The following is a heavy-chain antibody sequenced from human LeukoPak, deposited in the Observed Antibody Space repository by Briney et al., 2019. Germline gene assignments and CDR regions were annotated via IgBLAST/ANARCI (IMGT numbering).Heavy chain of an antibody. CDR1: GGSISSYY. CDR3: ARDTSGSYIE. V-gene: IGHV4-59*01. J-gene: IGHJ4*02. Sequence: SETLSLTCTVSGGSISSYYWSWIRQPPGKGLEWIGYIFYSGSTNYNPSLKSRVTISVDTSKNQFSLKLSSVTAADTAVYYCARDTSGSYIEWGQGTLVTVSS. CDR2: IFYSGST. D-gene: IGHD1-26*01.